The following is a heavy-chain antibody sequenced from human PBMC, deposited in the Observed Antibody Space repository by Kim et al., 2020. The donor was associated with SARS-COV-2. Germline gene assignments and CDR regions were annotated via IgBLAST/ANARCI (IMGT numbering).Heavy chain of an antibody. V-gene: IGHV4-34*01. CDR2: INHSGST. Sequence: SETLSLTCAVYGGSFSGYYWSWIRQPPGKGLEWIGEINHSGSTNYNPSLKSRVTISVDTSKNQFSLKLSSVTAADTAVYYCARAYRTRVPFDYWGQGTLVTVSS. CDR3: ARAYRTRVPFDY. CDR1: GGSFSGYY. D-gene: IGHD1-1*01. J-gene: IGHJ4*02.